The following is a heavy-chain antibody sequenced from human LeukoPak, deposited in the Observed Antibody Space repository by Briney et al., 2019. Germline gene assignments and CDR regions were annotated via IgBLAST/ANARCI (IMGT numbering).Heavy chain of an antibody. Sequence: GGSLRLSCAASGFTFSSYAMHWVRQAPGKGLEWVSGISGSGGSTYYADSVKGRFTISRDNSKNTLYLQMNSLRAEDTAVYYCAKYVTRDSIFDYWDQGTLVTVSS. V-gene: IGHV3-23*01. CDR3: AKYVTRDSIFDY. CDR1: GFTFSSYA. J-gene: IGHJ4*02. D-gene: IGHD2-21*02. CDR2: ISGSGGST.